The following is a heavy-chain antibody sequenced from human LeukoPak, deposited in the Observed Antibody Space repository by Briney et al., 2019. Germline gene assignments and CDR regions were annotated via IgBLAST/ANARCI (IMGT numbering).Heavy chain of an antibody. V-gene: IGHV3-30-3*01. D-gene: IGHD3-22*01. J-gene: IGHJ4*02. CDR2: ISYDGSNK. Sequence: GGSLRLSCAASGFTFSGYAMHWVRQAPGKGLEWVAVISYDGSNKYYADSVKGRFTISRDNSKNTLYLQMNSLRAEDTAVYYCARDSRPSYYYDSSGYYGYYFDYWGQGTLVTVSS. CDR3: ARDSRPSYYYDSSGYYGYYFDY. CDR1: GFTFSGYA.